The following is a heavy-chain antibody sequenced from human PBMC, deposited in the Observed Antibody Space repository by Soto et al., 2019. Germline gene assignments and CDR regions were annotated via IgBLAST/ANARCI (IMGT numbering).Heavy chain of an antibody. CDR3: ATGAYSY. CDR1: GFTLNNAW. J-gene: IGHJ4*02. V-gene: IGHV3-15*07. Sequence: EMQLVESGGDLVKPGGSLRLSCAASGFTLNNAWMNWLRQTPGKGPEWVGRIKGKSSGGATDYAASVKGRFTISRDDSKNILYLQLSSLKIDDTAIYYCATGAYSYWGQGTLVTVSS. D-gene: IGHD2-21*01. CDR2: IKGKSSGGAT.